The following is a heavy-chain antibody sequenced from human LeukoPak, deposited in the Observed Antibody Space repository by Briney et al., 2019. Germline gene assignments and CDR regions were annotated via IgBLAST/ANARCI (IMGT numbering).Heavy chain of an antibody. CDR1: GGTFSSYA. CDR2: IIPIFGTA. V-gene: IGHV1-69*05. D-gene: IGHD3-9*01. CDR3: ARGSRSIYDILTGPLDY. Sequence: SVKVSCKASGGTFSSYAISWVRQAPGQGLEWMGGIIPIFGTANYAQKFQGRVTITTDESTSTAYMELSSLRSENTAVYYCARGSRSIYDILTGPLDYWGQGTLVTVSS. J-gene: IGHJ4*02.